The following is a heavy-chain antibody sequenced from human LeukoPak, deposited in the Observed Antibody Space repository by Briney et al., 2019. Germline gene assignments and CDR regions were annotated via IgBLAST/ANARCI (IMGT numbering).Heavy chain of an antibody. CDR3: ARGRHDFWSGDL. Sequence: PGRSLRLSCVASGFTFSSYGMHWVRQAPGKGLEWVGVMSYDESKRYYADSVKGRFTISRDNSKNTLYVQMNSLRADDTAVYYCARGRHDFWSGDLWGQGTLVTVSS. V-gene: IGHV3-30-3*01. CDR1: GFTFSSYG. J-gene: IGHJ4*02. D-gene: IGHD3-3*01. CDR2: MSYDESKR.